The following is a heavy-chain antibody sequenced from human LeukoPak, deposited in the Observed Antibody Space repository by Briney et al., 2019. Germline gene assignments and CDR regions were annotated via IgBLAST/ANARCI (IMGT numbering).Heavy chain of an antibody. V-gene: IGHV1-69*04. D-gene: IGHD1-1*01. CDR2: IIPILGIA. CDR3: AGGTTSADAFDI. J-gene: IGHJ3*02. CDR1: GGTFSSYA. Sequence: ASVTVSCKASGGTFSSYAISWVRQAPGQGLEWMGRIIPILGIANYAQKFQGRVTITADKSTSTAYMELSSLRSEDTAVYYCAGGTTSADAFDIWGQGTMVTVSS.